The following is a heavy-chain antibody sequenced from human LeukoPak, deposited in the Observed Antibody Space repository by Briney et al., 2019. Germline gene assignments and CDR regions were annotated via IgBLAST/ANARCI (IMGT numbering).Heavy chain of an antibody. Sequence: ASVKVSCKASGYTFTGYYMHWVRQAPGQGLEWMGWINPNSGGTNYAQKFQGRVTMTRDTSISTAYMELSRLRSEDRAVYYCAREGVAGTGLDYWGQGTLVTVSS. CDR2: INPNSGGT. J-gene: IGHJ4*02. CDR3: AREGVAGTGLDY. D-gene: IGHD6-13*01. V-gene: IGHV1-2*02. CDR1: GYTFTGYY.